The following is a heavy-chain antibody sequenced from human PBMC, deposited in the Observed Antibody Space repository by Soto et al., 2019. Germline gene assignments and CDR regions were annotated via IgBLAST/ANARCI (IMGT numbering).Heavy chain of an antibody. CDR1: GYPSTGYY. V-gene: IGHV1-2*02. CDR2: INPNSGGT. D-gene: IGHD2-15*01. CDR3: ARVNVVLVAATREYYLDY. J-gene: IGHJ4*02. Sequence: XSVKVSCEASGYPSTGYYMHWVRQAPGQGPEWMGWINPNSGGTNYAQKFQGRVTMTRDTSISTAYMELSRLRSDDTAVYYCARVNVVLVAATREYYLDYWGQGTLVIVSS.